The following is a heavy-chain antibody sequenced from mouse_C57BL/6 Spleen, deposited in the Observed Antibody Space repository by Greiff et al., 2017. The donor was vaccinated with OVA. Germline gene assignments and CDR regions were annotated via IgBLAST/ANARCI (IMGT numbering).Heavy chain of an antibody. CDR1: GYTFTSYW. CDR3: AREETYGAMDY. V-gene: IGHV1-52*01. CDR2: IDPSDSET. J-gene: IGHJ4*01. D-gene: IGHD1-1*01. Sequence: VQLQQPGAELVRPGSSVKLSCKASGYTFTSYWMHWVKQRPIQGLEWIGNIDPSDSETHYNQKFKDKATLTVDKSSSTAYMQLSSLTSEDSAVYYCAREETYGAMDYWGQGTSVTVSS.